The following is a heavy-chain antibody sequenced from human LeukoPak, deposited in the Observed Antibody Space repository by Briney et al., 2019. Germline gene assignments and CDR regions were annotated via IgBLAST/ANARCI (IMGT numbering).Heavy chain of an antibody. Sequence: GGSLRLSCAASGFTFDDYAMHWVRQAPGKGLEWVSGISWNSGSIGYADSVKGRFTISRDNAKNSLYLQMNSLRAEDTALYYCAEDKGYGLRGIDYWGQGTLVTVSS. CDR1: GFTFDDYA. J-gene: IGHJ4*02. D-gene: IGHD5-18*01. CDR2: ISWNSGSI. CDR3: AEDKGYGLRGIDY. V-gene: IGHV3-9*01.